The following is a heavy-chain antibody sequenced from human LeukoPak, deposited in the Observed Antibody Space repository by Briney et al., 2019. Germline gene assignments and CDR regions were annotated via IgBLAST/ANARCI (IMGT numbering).Heavy chain of an antibody. D-gene: IGHD4-17*01. V-gene: IGHV3-30*02. J-gene: IGHJ4*02. Sequence: GGSLRLSCAASGFTFSSYGMHWVRKAQGKGLERVAFIRYDGSNNYYADSAKGRFTISRDNSKNKLYPQMNSLRAEDTAVYYCAYTVTTGFDYWGQGTLVTVSS. CDR1: GFTFSSYG. CDR2: IRYDGSNN. CDR3: AYTVTTGFDY.